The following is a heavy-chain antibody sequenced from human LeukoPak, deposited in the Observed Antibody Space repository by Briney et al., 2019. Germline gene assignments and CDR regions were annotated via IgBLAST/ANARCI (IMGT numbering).Heavy chain of an antibody. V-gene: IGHV4-4*07. D-gene: IGHD4-17*01. Sequence: SETQSLTCTVSGGSISSYYWSWIRQPAGKGLEWIGRIYTSGSTNYNPSLKRRVTMSVDTSKNQFSLKLSSVTAADTAVYYCARDTSYGDYFDYWGQGTLVTVSS. CDR3: ARDTSYGDYFDY. CDR2: IYTSGST. CDR1: GGSISSYY. J-gene: IGHJ4*02.